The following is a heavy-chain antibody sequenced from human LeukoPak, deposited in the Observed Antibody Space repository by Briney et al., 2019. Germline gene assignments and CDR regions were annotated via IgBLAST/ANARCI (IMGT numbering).Heavy chain of an antibody. CDR3: ARSLGVPPDGAPYYFDH. CDR1: GFTFSSYW. CDR2: IKQDGSEK. V-gene: IGHV3-7*01. J-gene: IGHJ4*02. D-gene: IGHD4-17*01. Sequence: GGSLRLSCAASGFTFSSYWMSWVRQAPGKGLEWVANIKQDGSEKYYVDSVKGRFTISRDNAKNSLYLQMNSLRAEDTAVYYCARSLGVPPDGAPYYFDHWGQGTLVTVSS.